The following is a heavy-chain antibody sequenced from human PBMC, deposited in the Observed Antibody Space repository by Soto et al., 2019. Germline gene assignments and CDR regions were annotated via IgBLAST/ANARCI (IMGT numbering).Heavy chain of an antibody. V-gene: IGHV1-18*04. Sequence: QLQLVPSAAEVKKPGASVRVSCKAYGYPFIKYGISWIRQAPEQGLEWMGWIKVDSGYTNYAQKFPGRVTMTADTSSDTAFMELRSLRLDDTAVYFCATSYDTGFDPWGQGTLVSVSS. CDR2: IKVDSGYT. CDR1: GYPFIKYG. D-gene: IGHD3-9*01. CDR3: ATSYDTGFDP. J-gene: IGHJ5*02.